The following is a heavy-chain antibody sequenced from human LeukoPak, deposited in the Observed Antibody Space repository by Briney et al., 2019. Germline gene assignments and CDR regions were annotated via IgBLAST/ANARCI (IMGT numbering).Heavy chain of an antibody. CDR1: GFTVSVFW. Sequence: TGGSLRLSCAASGFTVSVFWMSWVRQAPGKGLEWVANIKRDGSEKYYVDSVKGRFTISRDNDNNSMYLQINSMRAEDTAVYYCARYHGGYFAYWGQGTLVTVSS. V-gene: IGHV3-7*01. CDR3: ARYHGGYFAY. J-gene: IGHJ4*02. D-gene: IGHD2-15*01. CDR2: IKRDGSEK.